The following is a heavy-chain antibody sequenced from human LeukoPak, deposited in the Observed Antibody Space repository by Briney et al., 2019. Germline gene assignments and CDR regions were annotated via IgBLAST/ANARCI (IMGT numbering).Heavy chain of an antibody. CDR1: GFTFSTYA. CDR2: ISGSGGGT. D-gene: IGHD3-22*01. V-gene: IGHV3-23*01. Sequence: GGSLRLSCAASGFTFSTYAMSWVRQAPGKGLEWVSAISGSGGGTYYADSVKGRFTISRDNSKNTLYLQMNSLRADDTAIYYCAKTGDYFDSSGYYRPDAFDIWGQGTMVTISS. CDR3: AKTGDYFDSSGYYRPDAFDI. J-gene: IGHJ3*02.